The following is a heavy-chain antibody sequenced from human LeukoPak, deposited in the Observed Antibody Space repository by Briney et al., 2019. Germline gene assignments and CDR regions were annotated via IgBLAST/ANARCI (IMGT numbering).Heavy chain of an antibody. D-gene: IGHD3-3*01. V-gene: IGHV4-34*01. CDR1: GGSFSGYY. Sequence: SPTLSLACAVDGGSFSGYYWRWIRQGPRQWLDWIGEINHSGRTNYTPSLKSRVTISVDTSNDQFSIKMSSVTAADTAVYYCARGLKNTIFGAKDYYYMDVWGKGTTVTVSS. J-gene: IGHJ6*03. CDR3: ARGLKNTIFGAKDYYYMDV. CDR2: INHSGRT.